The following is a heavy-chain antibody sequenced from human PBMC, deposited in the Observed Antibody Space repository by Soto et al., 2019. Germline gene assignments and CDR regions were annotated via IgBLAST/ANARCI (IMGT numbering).Heavy chain of an antibody. D-gene: IGHD6-19*01. CDR1: GYTFTSYG. CDR3: ARASRIAVAGTGSSDWFDP. CDR2: INAGNGNT. V-gene: IGHV1-3*01. Sequence: ASVKVSCKASGYTFTSYGISWVRQAPGQRLEWMGWINAGNGNTKYSQKFQGRVTITRDTSASTAYMELSSLRSEDTAVYYCARASRIAVAGTGSSDWFDPWGQGTLVTVSS. J-gene: IGHJ5*02.